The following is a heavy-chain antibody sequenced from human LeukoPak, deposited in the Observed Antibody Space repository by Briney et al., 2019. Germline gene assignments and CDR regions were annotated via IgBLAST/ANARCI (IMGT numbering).Heavy chain of an antibody. V-gene: IGHV4-34*01. J-gene: IGHJ3*02. CDR1: GGSFSGYY. D-gene: IGHD2-15*01. CDR3: ARGHKLPRYAFDI. Sequence: TTSETLSLTCAVYGGSFSGYYWSWIRHPPGKGLEWIGEINHSGSTNYNPSLKSRVTISVDTSKNQFSLKLSSVTAADTAVYYCARGHKLPRYAFDIWGQGTMVTVSS. CDR2: INHSGST.